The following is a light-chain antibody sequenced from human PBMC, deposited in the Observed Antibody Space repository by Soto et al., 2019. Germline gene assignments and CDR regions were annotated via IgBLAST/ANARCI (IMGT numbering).Light chain of an antibody. CDR3: QQRSNWPLP. Sequence: EIVLTQSPATLSLSPWERATLSCRASQSVSNNLAWYQQKPGQAPRLLIYDASSRATGIPDRFSGSGSGTVFTLTISRLEPEDFAVYYCQQRSNWPLPFGQGTRLEIK. CDR2: DAS. V-gene: IGKV3D-20*02. CDR1: QSVSNN. J-gene: IGKJ5*01.